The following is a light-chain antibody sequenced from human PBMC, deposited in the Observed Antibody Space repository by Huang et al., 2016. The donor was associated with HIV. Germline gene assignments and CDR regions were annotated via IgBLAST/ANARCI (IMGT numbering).Light chain of an antibody. CDR1: QRVNTF. J-gene: IGKJ4*01. CDR2: DAS. V-gene: IGKV3-11*01. Sequence: EIMLTQSPATLSLSPGEKATLSCRASQRVNTFLAWYQQKPGQAPRRLIYDASNRATGIPARFSGRGSGTGFTLTISSREPEDSAVYYCQQCSDWPLTFGGGTKVEIQ. CDR3: QQCSDWPLT.